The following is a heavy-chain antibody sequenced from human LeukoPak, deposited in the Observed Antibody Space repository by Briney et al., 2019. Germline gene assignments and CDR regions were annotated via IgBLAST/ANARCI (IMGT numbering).Heavy chain of an antibody. J-gene: IGHJ5*02. CDR1: GYTFTGYY. D-gene: IGHD2-15*01. CDR3: ARDFRVAERKGHWFDP. Sequence: GASVKVSCKASGYTFTGYYMHWVRQAPGQGLEWMGWINPNSGGTNYAQKFQGRVTMTRDTSISTAYMELSRLRSDDTAVYYCARDFRVAERKGHWFDPWGKGTLVTASS. V-gene: IGHV1-2*02. CDR2: INPNSGGT.